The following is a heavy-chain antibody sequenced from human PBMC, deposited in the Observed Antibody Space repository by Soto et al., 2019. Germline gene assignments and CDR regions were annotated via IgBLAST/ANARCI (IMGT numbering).Heavy chain of an antibody. D-gene: IGHD6-13*01. CDR2: IHDSGST. CDR3: ARGGASSTWLDY. V-gene: IGHV4-59*11. Sequence: PSETLSLTCSVSWGSSSGHDCRWILQPPGKGPECIGSIHDSGSTTYNPSLKSRVTISVDTSKNQFSLSLTSVTAADTAVYYCARGGASSTWLDYWAQGLLVTVSS. J-gene: IGHJ4*02. CDR1: WGSSSGHD.